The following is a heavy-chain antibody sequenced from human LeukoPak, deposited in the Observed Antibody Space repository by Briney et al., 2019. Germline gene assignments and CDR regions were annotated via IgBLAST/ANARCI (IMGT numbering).Heavy chain of an antibody. CDR3: ARDVSQTWIQLWWGAFDI. J-gene: IGHJ3*02. D-gene: IGHD5-18*01. CDR2: IYYSGTT. V-gene: IGHV4-59*12. Sequence: SETLSLTCTVSGGSISSYYWSWIRQPPGKGLEWIGYIYYSGTTNYNPSLKSRVTISLDRSKNQFSLKLSSVTAADTAVYYCARDVSQTWIQLWWGAFDIWGQGTMVTVSS. CDR1: GGSISSYY.